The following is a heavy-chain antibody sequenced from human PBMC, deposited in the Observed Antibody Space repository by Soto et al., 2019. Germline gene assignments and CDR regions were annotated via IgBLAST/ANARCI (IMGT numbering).Heavy chain of an antibody. D-gene: IGHD3-3*02. J-gene: IGHJ6*02. V-gene: IGHV1-69*08. Sequence: QVQLVQSGAEVKKPGSSVRVSCKASGTIFSSYTISWVRKAPGQGLERMGRIIPILGETNSAQEFQGRVTLTADKSKNPAYMELNSLRLEDTALYYCARGLAGRMDAWGQGTTVTVSS. CDR1: GTIFSSYT. CDR3: ARGLAGRMDA. CDR2: IIPILGET.